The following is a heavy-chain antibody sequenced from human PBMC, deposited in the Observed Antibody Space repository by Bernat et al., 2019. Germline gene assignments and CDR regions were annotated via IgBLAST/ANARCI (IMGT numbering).Heavy chain of an antibody. CDR3: ASGDYGDYSMIAFDI. J-gene: IGHJ3*02. CDR1: GYTFTGYY. V-gene: IGHV1-2*04. Sequence: QVQLVQSGAEVKKPGASVKVSCKASGYTFTGYYMHWVRQAPGQGLEWMGWINPNSGGTNYAQKFQGWVTMTRDTSISTAYMELSRLRSYDTAVYYCASGDYGDYSMIAFDIWGQGTMVTVSS. CDR2: INPNSGGT. D-gene: IGHD4-17*01.